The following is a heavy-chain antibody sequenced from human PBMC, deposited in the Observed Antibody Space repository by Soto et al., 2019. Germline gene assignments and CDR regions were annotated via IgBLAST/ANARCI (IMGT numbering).Heavy chain of an antibody. CDR3: ARGAEQIVLAFDI. Sequence: SQTLSLTCAISGDSVSSNSAAWNWISQSPSRGLEWLGRTYYRSKWYNDYAVSVKSRITINPDTSKNQFSLQLNSVTPVDTAVYYCARGAEQIVLAFDIWCQGTMITVSS. CDR1: GDSVSSNSAA. V-gene: IGHV6-1*01. CDR2: TYYRSKWYN. D-gene: IGHD6-6*01. J-gene: IGHJ3*02.